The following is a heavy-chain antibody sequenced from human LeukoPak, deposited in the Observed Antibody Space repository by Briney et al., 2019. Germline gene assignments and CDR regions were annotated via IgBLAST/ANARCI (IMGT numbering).Heavy chain of an antibody. J-gene: IGHJ5*02. CDR3: ARGGTTVTPGLLWFDP. CDR1: GGSISSHY. D-gene: IGHD4-17*01. Sequence: SETLSLTCSVSGGSISSHYWSWIRQPPGKGLEWIGYIYYSGSTKYNPSLKSRVAISVDTSKNQFSLKLSSVTAADTAVYYCARGGTTVTPGLLWFDPWGQGTLVTVSS. CDR2: IYYSGST. V-gene: IGHV4-59*11.